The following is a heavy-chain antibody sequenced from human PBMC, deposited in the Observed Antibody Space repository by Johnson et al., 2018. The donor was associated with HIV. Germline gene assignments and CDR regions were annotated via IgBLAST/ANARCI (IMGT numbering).Heavy chain of an antibody. CDR1: GFTFSSYG. CDR2: IWNVGSNK. CDR3: AKDDLGASGAFDI. J-gene: IGHJ3*02. Sequence: QVQLVESGGGVVQPGRSLRLSCAASGFTFSSYGMHWVRQAPGKGLEGVAVIWNVGSNKYYADSVKGRFTISRDNSKNTLYLQMNSLRAEDTAVYYCAKDDLGASGAFDIWGQGTMVTVSS. D-gene: IGHD1-26*01. V-gene: IGHV3-33*06.